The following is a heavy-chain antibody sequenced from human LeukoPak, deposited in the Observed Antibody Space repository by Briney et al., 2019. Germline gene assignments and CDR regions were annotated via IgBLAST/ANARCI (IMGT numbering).Heavy chain of an antibody. Sequence: GESLKISCKGSGYSFTSYWIGWVCQMPGKGLEWMGIIYPGDSDTRYSPSFRGQVTISADKSISTAYLQWSSLKASDTAMYYCARLAYCGGDCYTNFDYWGQGTLVTVSS. CDR1: GYSFTSYW. CDR2: IYPGDSDT. J-gene: IGHJ4*02. V-gene: IGHV5-51*01. CDR3: ARLAYCGGDCYTNFDY. D-gene: IGHD2-21*02.